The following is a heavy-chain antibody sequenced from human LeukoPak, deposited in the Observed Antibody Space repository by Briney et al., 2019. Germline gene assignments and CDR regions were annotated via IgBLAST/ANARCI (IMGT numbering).Heavy chain of an antibody. CDR3: ARDKGYDNRFDP. CDR1: GYTFTSYA. V-gene: IGHV1-2*02. CDR2: INPNSGGT. Sequence: ASVKVSCKASGYTFTSYAMNWVRQAPGQGLEWMGWINPNSGGTNYAQKFQGRVTMTRDTSISTAYMELSRLRSDDTAVYYCARDKGYDNRFDPWGQGTLVTVSS. J-gene: IGHJ5*02. D-gene: IGHD3-9*01.